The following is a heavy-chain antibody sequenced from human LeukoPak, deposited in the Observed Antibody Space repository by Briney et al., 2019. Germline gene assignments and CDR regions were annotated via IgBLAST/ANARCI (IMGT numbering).Heavy chain of an antibody. J-gene: IGHJ4*02. Sequence: ASVKVSCKVSGYTLTELSMHWVRQAPGKGLEWMGGFDPEDGETIYAQKFQGRVTMTGDTSTDTAYMELSSLRSDDTAVYYCARTAARRFDYWGQGTLVTVSS. CDR2: FDPEDGET. CDR1: GYTLTELS. CDR3: ARTAARRFDY. D-gene: IGHD6-6*01. V-gene: IGHV1-24*01.